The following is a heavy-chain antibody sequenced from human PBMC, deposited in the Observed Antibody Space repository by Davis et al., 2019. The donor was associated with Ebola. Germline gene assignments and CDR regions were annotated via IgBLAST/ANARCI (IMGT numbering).Heavy chain of an antibody. V-gene: IGHV3-21*01. CDR3: ARDLVLWFGELLSSPGGLDFDY. Sequence: GESLKISCAASRFTFSSYSMNWVRQAPGKGLEWVSSISSSSSYIYYADSVKGRFTISRDNAKNSLYLQMNSLRAEDTAVYYCARDLVLWFGELLSSPGGLDFDYWGQGTLVTVSS. CDR1: RFTFSSYS. J-gene: IGHJ4*02. CDR2: ISSSSSYI. D-gene: IGHD3-10*01.